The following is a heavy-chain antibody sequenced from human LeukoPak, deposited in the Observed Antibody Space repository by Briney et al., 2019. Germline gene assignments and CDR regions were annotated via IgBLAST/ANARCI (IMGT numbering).Heavy chain of an antibody. CDR1: GGSFSGYY. Sequence: SETLSLTCAVYGGSFSGYYWSWIRQPPGKGLEWIGEINHSGSTNYNPSLKSRVTISVDTSKSQFSLKLSSVTAADTAVYYCASRPTRITMVRGVIRAGAFDIWGQGTMVTVSS. J-gene: IGHJ3*02. CDR2: INHSGST. V-gene: IGHV4-34*01. CDR3: ASRPTRITMVRGVIRAGAFDI. D-gene: IGHD3-10*01.